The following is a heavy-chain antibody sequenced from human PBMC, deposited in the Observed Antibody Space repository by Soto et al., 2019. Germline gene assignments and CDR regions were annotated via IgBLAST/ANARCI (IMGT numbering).Heavy chain of an antibody. CDR1: GYTFTSYG. V-gene: IGHV1-18*01. J-gene: IGHJ6*02. Sequence: ASVKVSCKASGYTFTSYGISWVRQAPGQGLEWMGWISAYNGNTNYAQKLQGRVTMTTDTSTSTAYMELRSLRPDDTAVYYCARDSYDFWSGYPGHYYYYYGMDVWGQGTTVTVSS. CDR3: ARDSYDFWSGYPGHYYYYYGMDV. D-gene: IGHD3-3*01. CDR2: ISAYNGNT.